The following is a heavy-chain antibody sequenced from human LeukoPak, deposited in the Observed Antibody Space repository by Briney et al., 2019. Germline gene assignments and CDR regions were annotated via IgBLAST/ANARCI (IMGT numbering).Heavy chain of an antibody. Sequence: ASVKVSCKASGYTFTSYDINWVRQATGQGLEWMGWISAYNGNTNYAQKLQGRVTMTTDTSTSTAYMELRSLRSDDTAVYYCARLEYYYDSSGYYGHNHFDYWGQGTLVTVSS. CDR3: ARLEYYYDSSGYYGHNHFDY. V-gene: IGHV1-18*01. CDR2: ISAYNGNT. D-gene: IGHD3-22*01. CDR1: GYTFTSYD. J-gene: IGHJ4*02.